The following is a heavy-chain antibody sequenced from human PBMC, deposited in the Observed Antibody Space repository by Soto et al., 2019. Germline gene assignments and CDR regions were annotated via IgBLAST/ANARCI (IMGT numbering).Heavy chain of an antibody. CDR3: AKDVDTVGLSDGSGYFDL. J-gene: IGHJ4*02. CDR1: GFFFRNYA. CDR2: ISGSGVGT. Sequence: EVQLLESGGGSVQPGGSLILSCEACGFFFRNYAMSWFRQAPGKGLEWVSSISGSGVGTYYADSVQGRFTISRDNSTNTLFLQLSSLRAEDTALYYCAKDVDTVGLSDGSGYFDLWGQGALVTVSS. D-gene: IGHD3-22*01. V-gene: IGHV3-23*01.